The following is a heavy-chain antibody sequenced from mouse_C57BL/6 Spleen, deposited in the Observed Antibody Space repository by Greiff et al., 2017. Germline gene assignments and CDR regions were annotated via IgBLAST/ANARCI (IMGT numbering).Heavy chain of an antibody. Sequence: EVQGVESGPELVKPGASVKIPCKASGYTFTDYNMDWVKQSHGKSLEWIGDINPNNGGTIYNQKFKGKATLTVDKSSSTAYMELRSLTSEDTAVYYCARADSYYSKGDYAMDYWGQGTSVTVSS. V-gene: IGHV1-18*01. CDR2: INPNNGGT. CDR1: GYTFTDYN. J-gene: IGHJ4*01. CDR3: ARADSYYSKGDYAMDY. D-gene: IGHD2-5*01.